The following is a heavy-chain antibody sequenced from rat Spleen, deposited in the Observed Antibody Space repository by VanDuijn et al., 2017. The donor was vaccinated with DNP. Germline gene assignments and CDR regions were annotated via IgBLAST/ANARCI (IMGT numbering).Heavy chain of an antibody. Sequence: EVELVESGGGLVQPGRSMKLSCAASGFTFSDYYMAWVRQAPTKGLEWVATISYDGSSTYYRDSVKGLFTISRDNAKNTQYLQMDSLRFEDTATYYCARGGDGYDYWGQGVMVTVSS. CDR2: ISYDGSST. J-gene: IGHJ2*01. V-gene: IGHV5-7*01. CDR1: GFTFSDYY. CDR3: ARGGDGYDY. D-gene: IGHD1-12*03.